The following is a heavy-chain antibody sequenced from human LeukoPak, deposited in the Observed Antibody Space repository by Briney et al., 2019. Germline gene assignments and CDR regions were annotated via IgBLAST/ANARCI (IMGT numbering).Heavy chain of an antibody. CDR1: GGSISSYY. D-gene: IGHD3-3*01. CDR2: IYYGGST. CDR3: ARALPLRFLEWSKGGWRWFDP. V-gene: IGHV4-59*08. Sequence: SETLSLTCTVSGGSISSYYWSWIRQPPGKGLEWIGYIYYGGSTNYNPSLKSRVTISVDTSKNQFSLKLSSVTAADTAVYYCARALPLRFLEWSKGGWRWFDPWGQGTLVTVSS. J-gene: IGHJ5*02.